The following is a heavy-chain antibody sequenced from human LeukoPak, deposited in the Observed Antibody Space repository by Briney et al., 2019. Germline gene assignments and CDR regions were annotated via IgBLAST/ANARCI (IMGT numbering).Heavy chain of an antibody. J-gene: IGHJ4*02. Sequence: GSLRLSCATSEFSVGSNYMTWVRQAPGKGLEWIGEINHSGSTNYNPSLKSRVTISVDTSKNQFSLKLSSVTAADTAVYYCARSKSRPLLPPLSKSQYYFDYWGQGTLVTVSS. D-gene: IGHD2-21*01. CDR3: ARSKSRPLLPPLSKSQYYFDY. V-gene: IGHV4-34*01. CDR1: EFSVGSNY. CDR2: INHSGST.